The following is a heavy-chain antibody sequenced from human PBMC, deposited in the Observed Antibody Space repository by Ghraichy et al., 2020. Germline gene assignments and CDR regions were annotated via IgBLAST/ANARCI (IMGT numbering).Heavy chain of an antibody. CDR1: GFTVSSNY. V-gene: IGHV3-53*04. D-gene: IGHD2-2*01. CDR3: ARAGEGGIYCSSTSCQGYYYYGMDV. J-gene: IGHJ6*02. CDR2: IYSGGST. Sequence: GGSLRLSCAASGFTVSSNYMSWVRQAPGKGLEWVSVIYSGGSTYYADSVKGRFTISRHNSKNTLYLQMNSLRAEDTAVYYCARAGEGGIYCSSTSCQGYYYYGMDVWGQGTTVTVSS.